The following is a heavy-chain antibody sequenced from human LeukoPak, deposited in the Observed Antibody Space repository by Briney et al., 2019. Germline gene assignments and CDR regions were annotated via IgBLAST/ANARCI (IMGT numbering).Heavy chain of an antibody. Sequence: ASVKVSCKASGYTFTSYDINWVRQATGQGVEWMGWMNPNSGNTGYAQKFQGRVTMTRNTSISTAYMELSSLRSEDTAVYYCARGVVWGAAVAGTSFDPWGQGTLVTVSS. D-gene: IGHD6-19*01. V-gene: IGHV1-8*01. J-gene: IGHJ5*02. CDR2: MNPNSGNT. CDR3: ARGVVWGAAVAGTSFDP. CDR1: GYTFTSYD.